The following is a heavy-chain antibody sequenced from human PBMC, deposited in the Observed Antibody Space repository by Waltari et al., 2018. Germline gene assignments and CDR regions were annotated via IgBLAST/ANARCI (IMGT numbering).Heavy chain of an antibody. CDR3: ARYLHCSGGSCFNWFDP. D-gene: IGHD2-15*01. CDR2: ITHSGST. Sequence: QVQLQQWGAGLLKPSETLSLTCAVYGGSFSGYYWSWIRQPPGKGLEWIGEITHSGSTNSPPSLKSRVTISVATSKNQFSLKLGSVTAADTAVYYCARYLHCSGGSCFNWFDPWGQGTLVTVSS. V-gene: IGHV4-34*01. CDR1: GGSFSGYY. J-gene: IGHJ5*02.